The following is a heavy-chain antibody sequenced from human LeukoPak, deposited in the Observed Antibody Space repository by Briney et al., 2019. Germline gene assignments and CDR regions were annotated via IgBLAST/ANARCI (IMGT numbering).Heavy chain of an antibody. J-gene: IGHJ4*02. D-gene: IGHD1-7*01. CDR3: AKDRACGQWNCQGSDY. V-gene: IGHV3-23*01. Sequence: GGSLRLSCAASGFTFSSYAMSWIRQAPGKGLEWVSAFSGGGVSTYYADSVKGRFTISRDNSKNTLYLQMNNLRAEDTAVYYCAKDRACGQWNCQGSDYWGQGTLVTVSS. CDR1: GFTFSSYA. CDR2: FSGGGVST.